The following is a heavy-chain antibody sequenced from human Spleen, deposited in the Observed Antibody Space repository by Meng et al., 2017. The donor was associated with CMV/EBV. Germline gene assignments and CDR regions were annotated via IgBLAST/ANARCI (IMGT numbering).Heavy chain of an antibody. J-gene: IGHJ6*02. V-gene: IGHV4-30-4*08. CDR1: GGSISSGDYY. D-gene: IGHD1-14*01. CDR2: IYHSGST. Sequence: SETLSLTCTVSGGSISSGDYYWHWIRQPPGKGLEWIGYIYHSGSTYYSPSLKSRLTISVDTSKNQFSLKLSSLTAADTAVYYCARDWQGGAEPYGMDVWGQGTTVTVSS. CDR3: ARDWQGGAEPYGMDV.